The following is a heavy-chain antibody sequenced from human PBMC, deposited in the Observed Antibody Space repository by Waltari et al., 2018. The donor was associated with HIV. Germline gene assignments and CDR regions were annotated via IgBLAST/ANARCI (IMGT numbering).Heavy chain of an antibody. V-gene: IGHV3-21*01. CDR2: ISSSSSYI. CDR1: GFTFSSYS. Sequence: EVQLVESGGGLVKPGGSLRLSCAASGFTFSSYSMNWVRQAPGKGLEWVSSISSSSSYIYYAGSVKGRFTISRDNAKNSLYLQMNSLRAEDTAVYYCPRDPRPAAAPWYFDLWGRGTLVTVSS. J-gene: IGHJ2*01. CDR3: PRDPRPAAAPWYFDL. D-gene: IGHD6-13*01.